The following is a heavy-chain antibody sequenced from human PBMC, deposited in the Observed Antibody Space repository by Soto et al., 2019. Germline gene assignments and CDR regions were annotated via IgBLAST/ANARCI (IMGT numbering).Heavy chain of an antibody. CDR3: ASSLYYDILTGYSYFDY. CDR2: IYYSGST. J-gene: IGHJ4*02. V-gene: IGHV4-59*01. D-gene: IGHD3-9*01. CDR1: GGSISSYY. Sequence: SETLSLTCTVSGGSISSYYWSWIRQPPGKGLEWIGYIYYSGSTNYNPSLKSRVTISVDTSKNQFSLKLSSVTAADTAVYYCASSLYYDILTGYSYFDYWGQGTLVTVSS.